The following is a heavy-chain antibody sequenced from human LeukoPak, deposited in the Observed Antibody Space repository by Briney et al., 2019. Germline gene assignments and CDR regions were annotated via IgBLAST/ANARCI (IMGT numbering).Heavy chain of an antibody. J-gene: IGHJ4*02. CDR2: ISGGGGSK. V-gene: IGHV3-23*01. CDR1: GFTFSSYA. CDR3: AKTMCSSWLFDY. D-gene: IGHD6-13*01. Sequence: GGSLRLSCEASGFTFSSYAIGWVRQAAGKGLEWVSAISGGGGSKYYADSAKGRFTISRDNSKNSVYLQLNSLRAEDTALYYCAKTMCSSWLFDYWGQGTLVTVSS.